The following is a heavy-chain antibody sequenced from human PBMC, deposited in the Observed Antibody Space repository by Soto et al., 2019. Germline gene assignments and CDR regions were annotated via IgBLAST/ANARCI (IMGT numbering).Heavy chain of an antibody. V-gene: IGHV4-59*08. D-gene: IGHD6-19*01. Sequence: PSETLSLTCTVSGGSISSYYWSWIRQPPGKGLEWIGYIYYSGSTNYNPSLKSRVTISVDTSKNQFSLKLSSVTAADTAVYYCARQDDSSGWYFDYWGQGTLVTVS. J-gene: IGHJ4*02. CDR3: ARQDDSSGWYFDY. CDR1: GGSISSYY. CDR2: IYYSGST.